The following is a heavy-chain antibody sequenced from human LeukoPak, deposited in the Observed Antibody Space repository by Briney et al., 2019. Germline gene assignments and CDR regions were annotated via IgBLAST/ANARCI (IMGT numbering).Heavy chain of an antibody. CDR2: IQYAGSDK. CDR3: TTDFSIRPMVV. J-gene: IGHJ6*03. Sequence: PGGSLRLSCAASGFTFNSYGMHWVRQAPGKGLEWVAFIQYAGSDKYYADSVKGRFTISRDNSKNTLYLQMNSLKTEDTAVYYCTTDFSIRPMVVWGKGTTVTVSS. V-gene: IGHV3-30*02. CDR1: GFTFNSYG.